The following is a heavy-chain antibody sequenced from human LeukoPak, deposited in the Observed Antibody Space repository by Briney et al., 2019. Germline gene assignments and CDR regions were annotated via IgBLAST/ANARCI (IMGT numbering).Heavy chain of an antibody. V-gene: IGHV3-48*03. D-gene: IGHD6-13*01. CDR1: GFTFSSYE. CDR3: ARRPYSSSWYTPWYFDL. CDR2: ISSSGSTI. Sequence: GGSLRLSCAASGFTFSSYEMNWVRQAPGKGLEWVSYISSSGSTIYYADSVKGRLTISRDNAKNSLYLQMNSLRAEDTAVYYCARRPYSSSWYTPWYFDLWGRGTLVTVSS. J-gene: IGHJ2*01.